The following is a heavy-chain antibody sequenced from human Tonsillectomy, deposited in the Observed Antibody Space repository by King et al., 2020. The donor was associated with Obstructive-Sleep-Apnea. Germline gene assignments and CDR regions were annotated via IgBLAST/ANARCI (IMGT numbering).Heavy chain of an antibody. J-gene: IGHJ3*02. CDR3: TTPWGGDAFDI. D-gene: IGHD3-16*01. CDR1: GFTFSNAW. Sequence: VQLVESGGGLVKPGGSLGLSCAASGFTFSNAWMSWVRQAPGKGLEWVGRIKSKTDGGTTDYPAPVKGRLTISRDDSKNPLYLQMNSLKTDDTAVYYFTTPWGGDAFDIWGQGTMVTVSS. V-gene: IGHV3-15*01. CDR2: IKSKTDGGTT.